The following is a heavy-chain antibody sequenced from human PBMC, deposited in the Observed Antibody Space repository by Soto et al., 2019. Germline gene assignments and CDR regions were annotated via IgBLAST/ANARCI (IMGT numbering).Heavy chain of an antibody. V-gene: IGHV3-48*01. Sequence: GGSLRLSCAASGFTFSSYSMNWVRQAPGKGLEWVSYISSSSSTIYYADSVKGRFTISRDNAKNSLYLQMNSLRAEDTAVYYCARDQPVNYYYYMDVWGKGTTVTVSS. CDR2: ISSSSSTI. J-gene: IGHJ6*03. CDR1: GFTFSSYS. CDR3: ARDQPVNYYYYMDV.